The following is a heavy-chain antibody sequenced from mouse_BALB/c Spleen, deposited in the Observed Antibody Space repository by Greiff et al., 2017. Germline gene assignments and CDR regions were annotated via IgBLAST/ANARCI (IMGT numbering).Heavy chain of an antibody. D-gene: IGHD2-1*01. CDR2: ISSGGSYT. CDR3: ARDDGNYVGAMDY. CDR1: GFTFSSYA. V-gene: IGHV5-9-4*01. J-gene: IGHJ4*01. Sequence: DVQLVESGGGLVKPGGSLKLSCAASGFTFSSYAMSWVRQSPEKRLEWVAEISSGGSYTYYPDTVTGRFTISRDNAKNTLYLEMSSLRSEDTAMYYCARDDGNYVGAMDYWGQGTSVTVSS.